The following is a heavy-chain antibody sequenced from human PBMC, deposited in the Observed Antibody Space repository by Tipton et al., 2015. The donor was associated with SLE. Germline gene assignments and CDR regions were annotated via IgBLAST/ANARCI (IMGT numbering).Heavy chain of an antibody. D-gene: IGHD3-22*01. CDR2: IYYSGST. Sequence: TLSLTCTVSGDSISSGSSYWSWIRQHPGKGLEWIGYIYYSGSTYYNPSLKSRVTISVDTSKNQFSLKLSSVTAADTAVYYCARDEYRYDATGYHLLGHFDFWGQGTLVTVSS. V-gene: IGHV4-31*03. CDR1: GDSISSGSSY. CDR3: ARDEYRYDATGYHLLGHFDF. J-gene: IGHJ4*02.